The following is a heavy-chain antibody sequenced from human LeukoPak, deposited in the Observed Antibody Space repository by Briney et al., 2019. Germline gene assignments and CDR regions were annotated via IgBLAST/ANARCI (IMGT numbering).Heavy chain of an antibody. D-gene: IGHD4-17*01. V-gene: IGHV3-33*06. CDR1: GFTFSSYG. CDR2: IRSDGSSK. J-gene: IGHJ4*02. CDR3: AKRSGDYPSYYLDY. Sequence: GRSLRLSCAASGFTFSSYGLHWVRQAPGKGLEWVALIRSDGSSKNYVESVKGRFTISRDASKKTVYLQMNSLRAEDTAMYFCAKRSGDYPSYYLDYWGQGTLVTVSS.